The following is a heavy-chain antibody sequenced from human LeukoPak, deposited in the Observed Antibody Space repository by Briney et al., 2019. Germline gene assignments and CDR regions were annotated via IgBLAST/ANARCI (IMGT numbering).Heavy chain of an antibody. CDR1: GGSFSGYY. J-gene: IGHJ3*02. CDR3: ARPWYSSSWYYRKEAFDI. Sequence: SETLSLTCAVYGGSFSGYYWSWIRQPPGKGLEWVGEINHSGSTNYNPSLKSRVTISVDTSKNQFSLKLSSVTAADTAVYYCARPWYSSSWYYRKEAFDIWGQGTMVTVSS. V-gene: IGHV4-34*01. CDR2: INHSGST. D-gene: IGHD6-13*01.